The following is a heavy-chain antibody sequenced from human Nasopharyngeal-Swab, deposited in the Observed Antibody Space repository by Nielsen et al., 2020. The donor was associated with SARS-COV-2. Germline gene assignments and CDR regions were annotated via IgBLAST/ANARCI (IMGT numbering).Heavy chain of an antibody. D-gene: IGHD6-19*01. CDR2: IYSRGET. Sequence: GESLKISCEVSGFSVSYNYMSWVRQAPGKGLEWVAVIYSRGETHYTDSVKGRFTISRDNSKNTLYLQMNSLRAEDTAVYYCARDIAVAGTDEYFQHWGQGTLVTVSS. V-gene: IGHV3-66*01. J-gene: IGHJ1*01. CDR3: ARDIAVAGTDEYFQH. CDR1: GFSVSYNY.